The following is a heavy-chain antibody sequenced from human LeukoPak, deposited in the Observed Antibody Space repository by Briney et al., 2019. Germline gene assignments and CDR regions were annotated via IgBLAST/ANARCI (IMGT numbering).Heavy chain of an antibody. CDR1: GGSISSSSYY. D-gene: IGHD2-2*01. J-gene: IGHJ5*02. CDR3: ARREPYCTSTSCPFDP. Sequence: SETLSLTCTVSGGSISSSSYYWGWIRQPPGKGLEWIGSIYYSGSTYYNPSLKSRVTISVDTSKNQFSLKLSSVTAADTAVYYCARREPYCTSTSCPFDPWGQGTLVTVSS. CDR2: IYYSGST. V-gene: IGHV4-39*01.